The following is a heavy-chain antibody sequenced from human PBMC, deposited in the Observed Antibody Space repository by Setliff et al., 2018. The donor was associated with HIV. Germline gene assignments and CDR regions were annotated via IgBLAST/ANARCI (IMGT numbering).Heavy chain of an antibody. CDR3: ARESASGNWFDP. J-gene: IGHJ5*02. CDR1: GYTFTGYY. V-gene: IGHV1-2*02. Sequence: ASVKVSCKASGYTFTGYYMHWVRQAPGQGLEWMGWINPNSGGTNYAQKFQGRVTMTRDTSISTAYMELSRVKSDDTAVYYCARESASGNWFDPWGQGTLVTVS. CDR2: INPNSGGT. D-gene: IGHD3-10*01.